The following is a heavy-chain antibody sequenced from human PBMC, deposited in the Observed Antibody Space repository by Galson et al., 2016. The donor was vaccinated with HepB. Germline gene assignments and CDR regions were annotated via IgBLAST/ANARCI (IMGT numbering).Heavy chain of an antibody. V-gene: IGHV4-59*08. CDR3: ARGEGYNLY. CDR2: AFYSGIT. D-gene: IGHD5-24*01. Sequence: SETLSLTCTVSGVSISSYYRSWFRQPPEKGLEWIGYAFYSGITNYNPSLKSRVTISIDTSKNQFSLKLSPVTAADTAVYYCARGEGYNLYWGQGTLVTVSS. J-gene: IGHJ4*02. CDR1: GVSISSYY.